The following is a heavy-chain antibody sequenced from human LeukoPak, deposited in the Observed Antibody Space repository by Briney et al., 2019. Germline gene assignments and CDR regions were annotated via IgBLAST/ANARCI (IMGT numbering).Heavy chain of an antibody. CDR2: IFYSGSI. D-gene: IGHD4-11*01. CDR3: AKTHSHFPPCFDY. CDR1: GGSISTYNW. V-gene: IGHV4-4*02. Sequence: SETLSLTCAVSGGSISTYNWWSWVRQPPGKGLEWIGEIFYSGSINYNPSLKSRVTLSLDKSKNQFSLQLSSVTAADTAMYYCAKTHSHFPPCFDYWGQGTLVIVSS. J-gene: IGHJ4*02.